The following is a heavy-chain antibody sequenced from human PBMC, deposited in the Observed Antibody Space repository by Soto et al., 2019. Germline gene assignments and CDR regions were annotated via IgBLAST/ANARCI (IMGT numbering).Heavy chain of an antibody. CDR1: GGSISSYY. J-gene: IGHJ4*02. CDR2: IYYSGST. Sequence: SETLSLTCTVSGGSISSYYWSWIRQPPGKGLEWIGYIYYSGSTNYNPSLKSRVTISVDTSKNQFSLKLSSVTAADTAVYYCARHPGYYDVLTGYSTYYFDSWGQGTLVTVS. CDR3: ARHPGYYDVLTGYSTYYFDS. V-gene: IGHV4-59*01. D-gene: IGHD3-9*01.